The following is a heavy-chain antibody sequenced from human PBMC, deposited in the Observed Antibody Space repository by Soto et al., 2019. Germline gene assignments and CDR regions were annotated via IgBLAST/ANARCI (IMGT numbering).Heavy chain of an antibody. CDR1: GFTFSAYD. V-gene: IGHV3-13*05. D-gene: IGHD2-15*01. CDR2: IGAADDP. CDR3: ARAYSGRLPRRADYYFAMDV. J-gene: IGHJ6*02. Sequence: GGSLRLSHAASGFTFSAYDMHWVRQTTGKGLEWVSAIGAADDPYYLGSVKGRFTISRESAKNSLYLQMNSLRAEDTAVYYCARAYSGRLPRRADYYFAMDVWGQGTTGTVSS.